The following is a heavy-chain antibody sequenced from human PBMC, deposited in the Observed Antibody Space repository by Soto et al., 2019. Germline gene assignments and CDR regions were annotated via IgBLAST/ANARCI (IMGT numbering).Heavy chain of an antibody. CDR2: INPNSGGT. V-gene: IGHV1-2*02. J-gene: IGHJ4*02. CDR3: ALPIAVAGTGRYYFDY. CDR1: GYTFTGYY. Sequence: GASVPVSCNASGYTFTGYYMHWVRQAKGQGLEWMGWINPNSGGTNYAQKFQGRVTMTRDTSISTAYMELSRLRSDDTAVYYCALPIAVAGTGRYYFDYWGQGTLVTVYS. D-gene: IGHD6-19*01.